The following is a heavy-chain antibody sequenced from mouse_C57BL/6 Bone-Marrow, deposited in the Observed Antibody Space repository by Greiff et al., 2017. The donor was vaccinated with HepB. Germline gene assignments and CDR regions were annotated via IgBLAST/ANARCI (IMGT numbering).Heavy chain of an antibody. V-gene: IGHV2-5*01. CDR2: IWRGGST. D-gene: IGHD1-1*01. CDR1: GFSLTSYG. J-gene: IGHJ1*03. Sequence: VMLVESGPGLVQPSQSLSITCTVSGFSLTSYGVHWVRQSPGKGLEWLGVIWRGGSTDYNAAFMSRLSITKDNSKSQVFFKMNSLQADDTAIYYCATYYYGSSYVRYWYFDVWGTGTTVTVSS. CDR3: ATYYYGSSYVRYWYFDV.